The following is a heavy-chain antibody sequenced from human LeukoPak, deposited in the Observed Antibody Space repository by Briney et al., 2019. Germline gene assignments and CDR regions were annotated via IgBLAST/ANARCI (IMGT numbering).Heavy chain of an antibody. D-gene: IGHD5-18*01. V-gene: IGHV1-46*01. Sequence: ASVKVPCKASGGTFSSYAISWVRQAPGQGLEWMGIINPSGGSTSFAQRFQGRVTMTRDTSTSTVYMELSSLRSEDTAVYYCARDFGYGPDAFDIWGQGTMVTVSS. CDR1: GGTFSSYA. CDR2: INPSGGST. CDR3: ARDFGYGPDAFDI. J-gene: IGHJ3*02.